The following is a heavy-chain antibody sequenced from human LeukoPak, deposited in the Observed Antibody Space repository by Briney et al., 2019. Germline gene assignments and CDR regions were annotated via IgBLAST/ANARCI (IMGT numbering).Heavy chain of an antibody. D-gene: IGHD4-23*01. CDR1: GGSISSSFYY. V-gene: IGHV4-39*01. J-gene: IGHJ3*02. Sequence: SETLSLTCTVSGGSISSSFYYWGWIRQPPGKGLEWIGSIYHSGSTYYNPSLKSRVTISVDTSRNQFSLNLSSVTAADTAVYYCARLPLLGYGGRGAFDIWGQGTMVTVSS. CDR2: IYHSGST. CDR3: ARLPLLGYGGRGAFDI.